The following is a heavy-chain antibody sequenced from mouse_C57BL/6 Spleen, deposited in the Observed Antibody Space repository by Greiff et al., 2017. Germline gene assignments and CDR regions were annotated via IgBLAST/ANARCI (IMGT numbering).Heavy chain of an antibody. CDR1: GYTFTTYP. D-gene: IGHD1-1*01. Sequence: VKLQQSGAELVKPGASVKMSCKASGYTFTTYPIEWMKQNHGKSLEWIGNFHPYNDDTKYNEKFKGKATLTVEKSSSTVYLELSRLTSDDSAVYYCARRIVYYGSSYGYAMDYWGQGTSVTVSS. CDR2: FHPYNDDT. V-gene: IGHV1-47*01. J-gene: IGHJ4*01. CDR3: ARRIVYYGSSYGYAMDY.